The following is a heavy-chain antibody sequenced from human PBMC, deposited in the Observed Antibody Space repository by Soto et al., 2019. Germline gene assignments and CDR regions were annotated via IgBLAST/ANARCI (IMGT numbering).Heavy chain of an antibody. V-gene: IGHV1-2*04. Sequence: QVQLVQSGAEVRKPGASVRVSCKASGYTFTGHYIHWVRQAPGQGLEWMGWINPNSGATNYAQKFQDWVSMSGDTSISAAYMELTSLRSDATAVYYCAREARHVVDSDFRAAYFTYFDQWGQGTLVTVSS. CDR1: GYTFTGHY. CDR3: AREARHVVDSDFRAAYFTYFDQ. D-gene: IGHD3-3*01. J-gene: IGHJ4*02. CDR2: INPNSGAT.